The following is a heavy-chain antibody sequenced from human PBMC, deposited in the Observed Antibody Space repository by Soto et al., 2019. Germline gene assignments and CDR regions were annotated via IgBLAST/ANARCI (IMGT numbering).Heavy chain of an antibody. Sequence: QLQLQESGPGLVKPSETLSLTCTVSGGSISSSSYYWGWIRQPPGKGLEWIGSIYYSGSTYYNPSLKSRVTISVDTSKNQFSLKLSSVTAADTAVYYCARHDIVVVTAIFGYWGQGTLVTVSS. CDR3: ARHDIVVVTAIFGY. J-gene: IGHJ4*02. V-gene: IGHV4-39*01. CDR1: GGSISSSSYY. D-gene: IGHD2-21*02. CDR2: IYYSGST.